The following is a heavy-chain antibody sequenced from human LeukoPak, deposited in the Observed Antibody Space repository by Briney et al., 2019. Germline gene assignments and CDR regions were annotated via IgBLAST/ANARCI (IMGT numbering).Heavy chain of an antibody. J-gene: IGHJ4*02. D-gene: IGHD1-26*01. CDR2: IYYSGST. Sequence: SETLSLTCTVSGGSISSYYWSWIRQPPGKGLEWIGYIYYSGSTNYNPSLKSRVTISVDTSKNQFSLKLSSVTAADTAVYYCARESPSGSYYRVDYWGQGTLVTVSS. V-gene: IGHV4-59*01. CDR1: GGSISSYY. CDR3: ARESPSGSYYRVDY.